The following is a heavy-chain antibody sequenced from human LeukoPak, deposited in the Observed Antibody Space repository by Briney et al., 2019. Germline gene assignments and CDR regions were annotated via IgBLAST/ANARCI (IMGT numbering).Heavy chain of an antibody. D-gene: IGHD4-23*01. CDR2: TYSGGST. V-gene: IGHV3-53*01. J-gene: IGHJ6*04. Sequence: GGSLRLSCAASGFTVNSNYMSWVRQAPGKGLEWVSLTYSGGSTYYADSVKGRFTISRDNSKNTLYLQMNSLRAEDTAVYYCARGPVSYYYGMDVWGKGPRSPSPQ. CDR3: ARGPVSYYYGMDV. CDR1: GFTVNSNY.